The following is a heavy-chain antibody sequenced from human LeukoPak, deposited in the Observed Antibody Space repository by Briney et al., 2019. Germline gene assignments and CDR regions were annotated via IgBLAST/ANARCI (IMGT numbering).Heavy chain of an antibody. D-gene: IGHD5-24*01. J-gene: IGHJ2*01. CDR3: ARDPQRWQQLPHYWYLDL. CDR2: ISYDGSNT. CDR1: GFAFTTYG. Sequence: GTSLRLSCAASGFAFTTYGIHWARQAPGKGLEWVAVISYDGSNTLYTDSVKGRFTVSRDDSKNTVYLQMNSLRGDDTAVYHCARDPQRWQQLPHYWYLDLWGRGTLVTVSS. V-gene: IGHV3-30*06.